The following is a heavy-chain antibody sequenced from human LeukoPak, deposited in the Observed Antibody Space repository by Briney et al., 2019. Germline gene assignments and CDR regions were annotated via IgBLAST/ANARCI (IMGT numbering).Heavy chain of an antibody. Sequence: GGSLRLSCAASGFIFRNFEMNWVRQAPGRGLEWVSVISYDASSIHYADSVKGRFTISRDNAKNSLYLQMNSLRAEDTAVYYCARAGGLEWLLPYYFDYWGQGTLVTVSS. J-gene: IGHJ4*02. CDR3: ARAGGLEWLLPYYFDY. D-gene: IGHD3-3*01. CDR1: GFIFRNFE. CDR2: ISYDASSI. V-gene: IGHV3-48*03.